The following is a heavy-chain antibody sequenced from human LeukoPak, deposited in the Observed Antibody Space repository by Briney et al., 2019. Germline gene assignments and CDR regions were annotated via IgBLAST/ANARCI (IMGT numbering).Heavy chain of an antibody. CDR1: GGSISSGGYY. Sequence: PSETLSLTCTVSGGSISSGGYYWSWIRQPPGKGLEWIGYIYHSGSTYYNPSLKSRVTISVDRSKNQFSLKLSSVTAADTAVYYCARGEGEPPVSWFDPWGQGTLVTVSS. V-gene: IGHV4-30-2*01. CDR2: IYHSGST. D-gene: IGHD3-16*01. J-gene: IGHJ5*02. CDR3: ARGEGEPPVSWFDP.